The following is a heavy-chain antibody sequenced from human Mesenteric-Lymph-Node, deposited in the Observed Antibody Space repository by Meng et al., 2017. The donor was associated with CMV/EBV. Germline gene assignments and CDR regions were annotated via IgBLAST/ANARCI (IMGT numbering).Heavy chain of an antibody. D-gene: IGHD2-21*01. CDR1: GFTFCSYA. CDR3: AKRRRGIVDY. V-gene: IGHV3-23*01. Sequence: LSCAASGFTFCSYAMSWVRQAPGEGVGWVSAISGNGGSTYYAGSVKGRFTISRDNSKNTLYLQMNSLRAEDTAVYYCAKRRRGIVDYWGQGTLVTVSS. J-gene: IGHJ4*02. CDR2: ISGNGGST.